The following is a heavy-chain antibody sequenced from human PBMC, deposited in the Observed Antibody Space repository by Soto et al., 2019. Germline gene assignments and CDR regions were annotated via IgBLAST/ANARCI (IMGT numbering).Heavy chain of an antibody. CDR1: GGSISSGGYY. CDR3: ARAGGIVGATAADY. J-gene: IGHJ4*02. CDR2: IDYSGST. V-gene: IGHV4-31*03. D-gene: IGHD1-26*01. Sequence: QVQLQESGPGLVKPSQTLSLTCTVSGGSISSGGYYWSWIRQHPGKGLEWIGYIDYSGSTYYNPSLKSRFTISGDTSKNQCSLKLSSVTAADTAVYYCARAGGIVGATAADYWGQGTLVTVSS.